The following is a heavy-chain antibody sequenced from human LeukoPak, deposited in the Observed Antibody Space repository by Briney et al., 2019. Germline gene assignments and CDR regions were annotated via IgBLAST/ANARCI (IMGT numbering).Heavy chain of an antibody. CDR3: ASAEPRGSSWYPY. CDR2: INHSGST. D-gene: IGHD6-13*01. Sequence: SETLSLTCAVYGGSFSGYYWSWIRQPPGKGLGWIGEINHSGSTNYNPSLKSRVTISVDTSKNQFSLKLSSVTAADTAVYYCASAEPRGSSWYPYWGQGALITVSS. CDR1: GGSFSGYY. V-gene: IGHV4-34*01. J-gene: IGHJ4*02.